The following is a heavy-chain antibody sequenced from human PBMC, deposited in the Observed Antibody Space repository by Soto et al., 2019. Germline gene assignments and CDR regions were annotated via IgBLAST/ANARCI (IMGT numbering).Heavy chain of an antibody. CDR3: AKDQDAQYNWNYVSYYGMDV. D-gene: IGHD1-7*01. Sequence: QVQLVESGGGVVQPGRSLRLSCAASGFTFSSHGMHWVRQAPGKGLEWVAVISYDGSNKYYADSVKSRFTISRDNSKNTLYLQMTSLRAEDTALYYCAKDQDAQYNWNYVSYYGMDVWGQETTVTVSS. J-gene: IGHJ6*02. CDR1: GFTFSSHG. V-gene: IGHV3-30*18. CDR2: ISYDGSNK.